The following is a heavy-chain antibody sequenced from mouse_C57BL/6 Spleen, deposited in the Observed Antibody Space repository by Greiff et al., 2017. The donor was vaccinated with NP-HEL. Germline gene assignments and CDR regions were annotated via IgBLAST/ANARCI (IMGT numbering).Heavy chain of an antibody. CDR1: GYSITSDY. CDR3: ARSDYDGVSWFAY. V-gene: IGHV3-8*01. D-gene: IGHD2-4*01. CDR2: ISYSGST. J-gene: IGHJ3*01. Sequence: DVKLQESGPGLAKPSQTLSLTCSVTGYSITSDYWNWIRKFPGNKLEYMGYISYSGSTYYNPSLKSRISITRDTSKNQYYLQLNSVTTEDTATYYCARSDYDGVSWFAYWGQGTLVTVSA.